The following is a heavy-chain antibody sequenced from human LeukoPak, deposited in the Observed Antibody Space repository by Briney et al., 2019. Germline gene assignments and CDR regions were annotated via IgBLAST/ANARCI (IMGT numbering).Heavy chain of an antibody. D-gene: IGHD6-19*01. CDR3: ARVGIAVAGNYYYYMDV. CDR2: IYTSGST. J-gene: IGHJ6*03. V-gene: IGHV4-61*02. CDR1: GGSISSGSYY. Sequence: PSETLSLTCTVSGGSISSGSYYWSWIRQPAGKGLEWIGRIYTSGSTNYNPSPKSRVTISVDTSKNQFSLKLSSVTAADTAVYYCARVGIAVAGNYYYYMDVWGKGTTVTVSS.